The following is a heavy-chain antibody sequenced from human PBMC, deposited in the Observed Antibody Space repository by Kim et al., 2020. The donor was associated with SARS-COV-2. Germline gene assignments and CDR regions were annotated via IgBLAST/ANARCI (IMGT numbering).Heavy chain of an antibody. CDR3: AKFPWSDNTRWLGHFDY. V-gene: IGHV3-23*01. CDR2: ISGSGVRT. J-gene: IGHJ4*02. Sequence: GGSLRLSCAVSGFTFSNNAMNWVRQAPGKGLEWISGISGSGVRTNYADSVKGRFTISRDNSRNTLHLEMRGLRAEDTAVYYCAKFPWSDNTRWLGHFDYWGQGTLVTVSS. D-gene: IGHD2-15*01. CDR1: GFTFSNNA.